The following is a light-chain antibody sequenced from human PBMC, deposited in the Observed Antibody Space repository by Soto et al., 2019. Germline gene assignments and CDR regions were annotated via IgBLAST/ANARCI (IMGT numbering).Light chain of an antibody. V-gene: IGKV3-20*01. Sequence: IVFTESPGPLSFYPGKRAALSCKASQSISSSYLAWYQQRPGQAPRLLIYGAFNRATGIPDRFSGSGSGTDFTLTISRLEPEDFAVYYCQQYGTSPWTFGQGTKV. CDR2: GAF. CDR1: QSISSSY. J-gene: IGKJ1*01. CDR3: QQYGTSPWT.